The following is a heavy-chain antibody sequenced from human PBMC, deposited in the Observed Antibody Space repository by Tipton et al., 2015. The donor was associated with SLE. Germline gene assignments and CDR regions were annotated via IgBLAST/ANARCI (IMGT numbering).Heavy chain of an antibody. CDR3: AKRQSVPAAIPDYFDY. J-gene: IGHJ4*02. Sequence: SLRLSCAASGFTFSSYAMSWVRQAPGKGLEWVSAISGSGGSTYYADSVKGRFTISRDNSKNTLYLQMNSLRAEDTAVYYCAKRQSVPAAIPDYFDYWGQGTLVTVSS. CDR2: ISGSGGST. D-gene: IGHD2-2*02. CDR1: GFTFSSYA. V-gene: IGHV3-23*01.